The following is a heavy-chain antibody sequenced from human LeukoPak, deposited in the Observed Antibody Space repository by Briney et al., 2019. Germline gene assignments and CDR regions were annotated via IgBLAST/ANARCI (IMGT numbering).Heavy chain of an antibody. Sequence: PGGSLRLSCAASRFTFSTYTMNWVRQAPGKGLEWVSSISSSSSYIYYADSVKGRFTISRDNANNSLYLQMNSLRDDDTAVYYCARVWREYGYWGQGTLVTVSS. CDR1: RFTFSTYT. CDR2: ISSSSSYI. J-gene: IGHJ4*02. V-gene: IGHV3-21*01. D-gene: IGHD2/OR15-2a*01. CDR3: ARVWREYGY.